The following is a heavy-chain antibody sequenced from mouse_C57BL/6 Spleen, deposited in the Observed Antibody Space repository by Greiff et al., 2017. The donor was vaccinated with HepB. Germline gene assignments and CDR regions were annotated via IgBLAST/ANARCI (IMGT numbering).Heavy chain of an antibody. CDR1: GFSLTSYG. Sequence: QVQLKESGPGLVAPSQSLSITCTVSGFSLTSYGVHWVRQPPGKGLEWLVVIWSDGSTTYNSALKYRLSISKDNSKSQVFLKMNSLQTDDTAMYYCARHVLIPSDSSYWYFDVWGTGTTVTVSS. CDR2: IWSDGST. J-gene: IGHJ1*03. D-gene: IGHD1-1*01. V-gene: IGHV2-6-1*01. CDR3: ARHVLIPSDSSYWYFDV.